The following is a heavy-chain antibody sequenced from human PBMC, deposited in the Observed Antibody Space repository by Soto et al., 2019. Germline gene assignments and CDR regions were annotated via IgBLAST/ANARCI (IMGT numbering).Heavy chain of an antibody. J-gene: IGHJ4*02. V-gene: IGHV1-69*12. CDR2: IIPIFGTA. CDR3: GRDGEYGDYESHEC. CDR1: GGTFSSYA. Sequence: QVQLVQSGAEVKKPGSSVKVSCKASGGTFSSYAISWVRQAPGQGLEWMGGIIPIFGTANYAQKIQGRVTSTAEESTSTVYMELSNLRPEDTAVYYCGRDGEYGDYESHECWGQGTLVTVSS. D-gene: IGHD4-17*01.